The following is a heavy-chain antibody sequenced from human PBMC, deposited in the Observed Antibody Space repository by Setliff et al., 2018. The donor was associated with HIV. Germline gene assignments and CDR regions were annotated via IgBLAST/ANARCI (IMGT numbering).Heavy chain of an antibody. D-gene: IGHD3-22*01. J-gene: IGHJ3*02. CDR2: IYYSGRT. Sequence: PSETLSLTCTVSGGSISTFYWSWIRQPPGKGLEWIGYIYYSGRTNYNPSLDSRVTMSVDTSKNQFSLKLSSVTAADTAVYYCARRGGYTYYYDSSGYHRGPNDAFDIWGQGTMVTVS. V-gene: IGHV4-59*12. CDR3: ARRGGYTYYYDSSGYHRGPNDAFDI. CDR1: GGSISTFY.